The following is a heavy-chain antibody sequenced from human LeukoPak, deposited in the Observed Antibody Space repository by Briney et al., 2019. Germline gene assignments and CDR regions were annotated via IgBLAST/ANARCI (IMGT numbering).Heavy chain of an antibody. Sequence: SETLSLTCAVYGGSFSGYYWSWIRQPPGKGLEWIGEINHSGSTNYNPSLKSRVTISVDTSKNQFSLKLSSVTAADTAVYYCAKTGYDFRVYYYYYMDVWGKGTTVTVSS. CDR1: GGSFSGYY. CDR2: INHSGST. J-gene: IGHJ6*03. V-gene: IGHV4-34*01. CDR3: AKTGYDFRVYYYYYMDV. D-gene: IGHD5-12*01.